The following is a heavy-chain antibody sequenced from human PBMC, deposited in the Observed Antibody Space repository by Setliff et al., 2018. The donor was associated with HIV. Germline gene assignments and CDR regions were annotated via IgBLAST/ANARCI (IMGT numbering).Heavy chain of an antibody. CDR3: ATRGYGHDALDV. D-gene: IGHD2-15*01. V-gene: IGHV3-48*01. J-gene: IGHJ3*01. CDR1: GATLTTYS. Sequence: PGGSLRLSCTASGATLTTYSLSWVRQGPGKGLEWVSYIYSSGNFIYYADSVKGRFTISRDNAKNSLYLQMNSLRTEDTAVYYCATRGYGHDALDVWGRGTLVTVSS. CDR2: IYSSGNFI.